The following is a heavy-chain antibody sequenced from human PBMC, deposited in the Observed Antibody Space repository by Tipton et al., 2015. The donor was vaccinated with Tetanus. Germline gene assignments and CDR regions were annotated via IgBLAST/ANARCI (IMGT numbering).Heavy chain of an antibody. CDR2: IYPGDSST. J-gene: IGHJ4*02. CDR1: GYKFGIYW. V-gene: IGHV5-51*01. CDR3: ARQKGY. Sequence: VQLVQSGAEVKKSGESLKISCSGSGYKFGIYWIAWMRQMPGKGLEWMGVIYPGDSSTIYSPSFQGLVTISVDKSINTTYLRWTSLKASDSAMYYCARQKGYWGQGTLVTVSS.